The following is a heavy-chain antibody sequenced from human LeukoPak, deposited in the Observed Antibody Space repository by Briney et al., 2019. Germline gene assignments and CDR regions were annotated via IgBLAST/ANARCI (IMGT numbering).Heavy chain of an antibody. CDR1: GFTFSSYG. V-gene: IGHV3-33*07. J-gene: IGHJ4*02. Sequence: PGGSLRLSCATSGFTFSSYGMYWVRQAPGKGLEWVALIWYDGSKKYYADSVKGRFTISRDKSKNTPYLQMNSLTAEDTAVYYCARDVGNYDSGTSYFDYWGQGTLVTVSS. CDR3: ARDVGNYDSGTSYFDY. D-gene: IGHD3-10*01. CDR2: IWYDGSKK.